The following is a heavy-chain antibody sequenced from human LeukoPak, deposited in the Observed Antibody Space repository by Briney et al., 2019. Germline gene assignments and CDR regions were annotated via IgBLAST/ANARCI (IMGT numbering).Heavy chain of an antibody. Sequence: SETLSLTCTVSGGSIRSYYWSWIRQPPGKGLEWIGYIYYSGSTNYNPSLKSRVTISVDTSKNQFSLKLSSVTAADTAVYYCARGRGCSGGSCYSNWFDPWGQGTLVTVSS. V-gene: IGHV4-59*01. CDR1: GGSIRSYY. J-gene: IGHJ5*02. CDR3: ARGRGCSGGSCYSNWFDP. CDR2: IYYSGST. D-gene: IGHD2-15*01.